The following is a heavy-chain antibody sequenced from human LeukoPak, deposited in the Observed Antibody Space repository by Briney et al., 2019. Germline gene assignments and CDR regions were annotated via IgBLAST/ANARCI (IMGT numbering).Heavy chain of an antibody. J-gene: IGHJ4*02. CDR2: IPYDGSNK. D-gene: IGHD1-7*01. CDR3: AKDYITGTGGY. Sequence: GGSLRLSCAASGFTFSSYAMHWVRQAPGKGLEWVAVIPYDGSNKYYADSVKGRFTISRDNSKNTLYLQMNSLRAEDTAVYYCAKDYITGTGGYWGQGTLVTVSS. V-gene: IGHV3-30-3*01. CDR1: GFTFSSYA.